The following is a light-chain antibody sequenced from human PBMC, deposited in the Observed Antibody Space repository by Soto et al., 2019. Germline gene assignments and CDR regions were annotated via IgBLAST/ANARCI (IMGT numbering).Light chain of an antibody. V-gene: IGKV3-11*01. CDR1: QSVSSS. J-gene: IGKJ4*01. Sequence: EIVLTQSPATLSLSPGERATLSCRASQSVSSSLAWYQQKPGQAPRLLIYDASNRATGIPARFSGSGSGTDFTLTISTLEPEDFAVYYCQQRNNPLTFGGGTKVEIK. CDR2: DAS. CDR3: QQRNNPLT.